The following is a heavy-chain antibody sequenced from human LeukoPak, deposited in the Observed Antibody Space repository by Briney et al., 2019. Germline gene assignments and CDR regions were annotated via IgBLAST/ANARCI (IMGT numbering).Heavy chain of an antibody. D-gene: IGHD3-9*01. V-gene: IGHV4-38-2*02. Sequence: SETLSLTCTVSGYSISSGYYWGWIRQPPGKGLEWIGSIYHSGSTYYNPSLKSRVTISVDTSKNQFSLKLSSVTAADTAMYYCARTYYDILTGYYSGGGPFDYWGQGTLVTVSS. CDR3: ARTYYDILTGYYSGGGPFDY. J-gene: IGHJ4*02. CDR1: GYSISSGYY. CDR2: IYHSGST.